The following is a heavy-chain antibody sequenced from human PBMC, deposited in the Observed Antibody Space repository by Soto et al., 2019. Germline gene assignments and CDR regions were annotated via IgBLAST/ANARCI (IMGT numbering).Heavy chain of an antibody. CDR3: AKDWAAAYQFDY. CDR2: ISGGGGST. J-gene: IGHJ4*02. CDR1: GFTFSSYA. D-gene: IGHD2-21*01. V-gene: IGHV3-23*01. Sequence: EVQLLESGGGLVQPGGSLRLSCAASGFTFSSYAMSWVRQAPGMGLEWVSTISGGGGSTYYADSVKGRFTISRDNAKNTLYLQMNSLRAEDTAVFYCAKDWAAAYQFDYWGQGTLVTVSS.